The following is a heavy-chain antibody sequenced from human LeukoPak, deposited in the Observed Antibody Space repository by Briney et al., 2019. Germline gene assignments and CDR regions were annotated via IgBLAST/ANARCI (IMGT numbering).Heavy chain of an antibody. Sequence: GGSLRLSCAASRFTFSSYGMHWVRQAPGKGLEWVANIKQDGSEKYYVDFVKGRFTISRDNAKNSLYLQMNSLRAEDTAVYYCARVGTDLYSSTFDYWGLGTLVTVSS. V-gene: IGHV3-7*01. CDR2: IKQDGSEK. CDR1: RFTFSSYG. J-gene: IGHJ4*02. CDR3: ARVGTDLYSSTFDY. D-gene: IGHD6-13*01.